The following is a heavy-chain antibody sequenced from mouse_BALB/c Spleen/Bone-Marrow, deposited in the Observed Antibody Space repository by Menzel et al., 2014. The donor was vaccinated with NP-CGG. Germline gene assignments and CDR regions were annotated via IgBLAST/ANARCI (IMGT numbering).Heavy chain of an antibody. CDR2: IDPGSGST. CDR3: ARATPYYSLDY. Sequence: VQLQQSGAELVKPGASVKLSCTASGFNIKDTYIHWVKQRPEQGLEWIGRIDPGSGSTKYDPKFQGKATIKADTSSNTAYVQLSSLTSEDTAVYYCARATPYYSLDYWGQGNSVTVSS. CDR1: GFNIKDTY. J-gene: IGHJ4*01. V-gene: IGHV14-3*02.